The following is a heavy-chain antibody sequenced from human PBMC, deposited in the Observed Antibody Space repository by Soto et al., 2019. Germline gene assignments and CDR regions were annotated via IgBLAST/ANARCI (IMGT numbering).Heavy chain of an antibody. CDR3: AKDVATIPVAPDY. D-gene: IGHD5-12*01. CDR2: ISGSGGST. V-gene: IGHV3-23*01. J-gene: IGHJ4*02. CDR1: GFTFSSHA. Sequence: GGSLRLSCAASGFTFSSHALSWVRQAPGKGLEWVSAISGSGGSTYYADSVKGRFTISRDNSKNTLYLQMNSLRAEDTAVYYCAKDVATIPVAPDYWGQGTLVTVSS.